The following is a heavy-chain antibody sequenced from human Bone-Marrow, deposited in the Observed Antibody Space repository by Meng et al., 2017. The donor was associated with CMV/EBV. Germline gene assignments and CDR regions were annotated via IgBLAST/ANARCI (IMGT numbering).Heavy chain of an antibody. CDR1: GGSISSSSYY. Sequence: SETLSLTCTVSGGSISSSSYYWGWIRPPPGKGLEWIGRIYYSGSTYYNPSLKSRVTISLDTSKNQFSLKLSSMTAADTAVYFCASGRVLPAADVGYYYYGMDVWGQGTTVTVYS. V-gene: IGHV4-39*07. CDR3: ASGRVLPAADVGYYYYGMDV. D-gene: IGHD2-2*01. J-gene: IGHJ6*02. CDR2: IYYSGST.